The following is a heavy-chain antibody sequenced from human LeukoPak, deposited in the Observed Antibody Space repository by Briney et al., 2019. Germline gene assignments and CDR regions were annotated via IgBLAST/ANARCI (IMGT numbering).Heavy chain of an antibody. CDR2: ISSSSGYI. V-gene: IGHV3-21*01. Sequence: SGGSLRLSCAASGFTFSSYSMNWVRQAPGKGLEWVSSISSSSGYIYYADSVKGRFTISRDNAKNSLYLQMNSLRAEDTAVYYCASYRARDGYNIHWGQGTLVTVSS. CDR3: ASYRARDGYNIH. CDR1: GFTFSSYS. D-gene: IGHD5-24*01. J-gene: IGHJ4*02.